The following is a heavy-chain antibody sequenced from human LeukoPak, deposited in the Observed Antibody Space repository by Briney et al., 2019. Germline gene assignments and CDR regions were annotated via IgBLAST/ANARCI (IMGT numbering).Heavy chain of an antibody. Sequence: QPGGSLRLSCAASGFTFSSYSMNWVRQAPGKGLEWVSYISSSSSTIYYADSVKGRFTISRDNAKNSLYLQMNSLRAEDTAVYYCARPISHTGFKRAFDIWGQGTMVTVSS. J-gene: IGHJ3*02. V-gene: IGHV3-48*01. D-gene: IGHD5-18*01. CDR2: ISSSSSTI. CDR1: GFTFSSYS. CDR3: ARPISHTGFKRAFDI.